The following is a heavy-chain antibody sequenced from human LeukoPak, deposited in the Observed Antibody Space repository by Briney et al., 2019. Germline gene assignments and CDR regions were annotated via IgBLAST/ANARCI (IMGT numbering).Heavy chain of an antibody. CDR2: IYYSGST. CDR1: GGSISSSSYY. Sequence: SETLSLTCTVSGGSISSSSYYWGWIRQPPGKGLEWIGSIYYSGSTYYNPSLKSRVTISVDTSKDQFSLKLSSATAADTAVYYCAVGMTTVVTTPYYWGQGTLVTVSS. D-gene: IGHD4-23*01. CDR3: AVGMTTVVTTPYY. J-gene: IGHJ4*02. V-gene: IGHV4-39*01.